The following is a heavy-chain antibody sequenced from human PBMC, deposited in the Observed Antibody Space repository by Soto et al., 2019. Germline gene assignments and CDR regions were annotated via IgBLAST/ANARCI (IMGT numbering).Heavy chain of an antibody. J-gene: IGHJ4*02. V-gene: IGHV3-48*03. CDR1: GFPFSIFE. CDR3: VGGGLSYFDH. CDR2: ISGGGGT. D-gene: IGHD3-16*01. Sequence: EVQVVESGGGSVQPGGSLRLSCAASGFPFSIFEMNWVRQAPGKGLEWLAYISGGGGTYYADSVKGRFTISRDNAKNSLYLQMTSLRVEDTAVYFCVGGGLSYFDHWGQGALVTVSS.